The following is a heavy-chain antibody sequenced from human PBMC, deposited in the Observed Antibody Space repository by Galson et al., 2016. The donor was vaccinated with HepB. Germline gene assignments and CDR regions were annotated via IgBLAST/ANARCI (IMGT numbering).Heavy chain of an antibody. CDR2: INSDGNTT. J-gene: IGHJ3*02. D-gene: IGHD3-22*01. Sequence: SLRLSCAASGFTFSSYWMHWVRQAPGRELVWVSRINSDGNTTNYADSVKGRFTISRDNAKNTLYLQMNSLRAEDTAVYYCAREGYYYDNSFFRRENAFDIWGQGTMVTVSS. CDR3: AREGYYYDNSFFRRENAFDI. CDR1: GFTFSSYW. V-gene: IGHV3-74*01.